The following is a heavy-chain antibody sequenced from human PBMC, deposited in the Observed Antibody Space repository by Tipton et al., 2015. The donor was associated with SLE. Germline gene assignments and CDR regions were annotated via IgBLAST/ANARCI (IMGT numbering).Heavy chain of an antibody. CDR1: GYTFTSYG. CDR2: ISAYNGNT. J-gene: IGHJ3*02. CDR3: ASPMAAARGYGAFDM. D-gene: IGHD6-13*01. Sequence: QSGAEVKKTGSSVKVSCKASGYTFTSYGISWVRQAPGQGLEWMGWISAYNGNTNYAQKLQGRVTMTKDTSTSTAYMELRSLRSDDTAVYYCASPMAAARGYGAFDMWGQGTMVTVS. V-gene: IGHV1-18*04.